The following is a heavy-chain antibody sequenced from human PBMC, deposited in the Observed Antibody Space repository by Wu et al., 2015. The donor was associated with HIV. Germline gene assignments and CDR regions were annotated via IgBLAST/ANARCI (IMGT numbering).Heavy chain of an antibody. Sequence: QVQLVQSGAEVKKPGSSVKVSCKASGGTFSSYAISWVRQAPGQGLEWMGRIIPIFGTANYAQKFQGRVTITADESTSTAYMELSSLRSEDTAVYYCARALHDYYDSSGYYPVGFGYWGQGTLVTVSS. V-gene: IGHV1-69*13. J-gene: IGHJ4*02. D-gene: IGHD3-22*01. CDR2: IIPIFGTA. CDR1: GGTFSSYA. CDR3: ARALHDYYDSSGYYPVGFGY.